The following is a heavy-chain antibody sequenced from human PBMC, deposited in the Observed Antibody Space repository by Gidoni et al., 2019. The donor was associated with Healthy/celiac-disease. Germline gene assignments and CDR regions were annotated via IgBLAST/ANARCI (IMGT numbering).Heavy chain of an antibody. J-gene: IGHJ4*02. CDR2: IYYSGST. D-gene: IGHD5-18*01. CDR3: ARGSGPRVYRLR. CDR1: GGSISSGGYY. Sequence: QVQLQESGPGLVKPSQTLSLTCTVPGGSISSGGYYWSWIRQHPGKGLEWTGYIYYSGSTYYNPSLKSRVTISVDTSKNQFSLKLSSVTAADTAVYYCARGSGPRVYRLRWGQGTLVTVSS. V-gene: IGHV4-31*03.